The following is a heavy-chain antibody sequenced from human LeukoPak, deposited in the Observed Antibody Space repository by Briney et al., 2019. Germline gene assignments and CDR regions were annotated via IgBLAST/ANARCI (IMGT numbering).Heavy chain of an antibody. CDR3: ARDSYSGSYYWFDP. CDR1: GGSISSYY. Sequence: SETLSLTCTVSGGSISSYYWSWIRQPAGKGLEWIGRIYTSGSTNYNPSLKSRATMSVDTSKNQFSLKLSSVTAADTAVYYCARDSYSGSYYWFDPWGQGTLVTVSS. J-gene: IGHJ5*02. V-gene: IGHV4-4*07. D-gene: IGHD1-26*01. CDR2: IYTSGST.